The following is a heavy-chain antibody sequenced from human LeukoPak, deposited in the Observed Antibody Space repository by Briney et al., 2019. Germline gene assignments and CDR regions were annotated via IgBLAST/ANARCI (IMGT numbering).Heavy chain of an antibody. J-gene: IGHJ4*02. V-gene: IGHV1-46*01. CDR1: GYTFTSYY. CDR2: INPSGGST. D-gene: IGHD3-10*01. Sequence: ASVKVSCKASGYTFTSYYIHWVRQAPGQGLEWMGLINPSGGSTNYAQKLQGRVTMTRDTSTSTVYMELSSLRSEDTAVYYCARDVTFGDLEYYFDYWGQGTLVTVSS. CDR3: ARDVTFGDLEYYFDY.